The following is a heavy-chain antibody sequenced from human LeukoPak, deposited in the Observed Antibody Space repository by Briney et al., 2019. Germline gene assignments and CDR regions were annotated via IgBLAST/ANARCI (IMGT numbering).Heavy chain of an antibody. V-gene: IGHV3-30*02. Sequence: GGSLRLSCAPSGFTFRNYGMHWVRQAPGKGLEWVAFIRYDGSNKYYADSVKGRFTISRDNSKNTLYLQMNSLRAEDTAVYYCARGRGAYDSGGYWNYWGQGTLVTVSS. CDR1: GFTFRNYG. J-gene: IGHJ4*02. CDR2: IRYDGSNK. D-gene: IGHD3-22*01. CDR3: ARGRGAYDSGGYWNY.